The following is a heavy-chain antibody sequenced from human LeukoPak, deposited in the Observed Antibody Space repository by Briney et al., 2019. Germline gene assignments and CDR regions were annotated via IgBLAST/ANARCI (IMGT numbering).Heavy chain of an antibody. V-gene: IGHV3-49*03. Sequence: GGSLRLSCTASGFTFGDYIVSWFRQAPGKGLEWVGLIRSKTYGGTTDYAASVKGRFTISRNDSKSIAYLQLNSLKTEDTAVYYCTRGLYGNSGAAGVWGQGTLVTVSS. CDR2: IRSKTYGGTT. CDR1: GFTFGDYI. D-gene: IGHD6-13*01. CDR3: TRGLYGNSGAAGV. J-gene: IGHJ4*02.